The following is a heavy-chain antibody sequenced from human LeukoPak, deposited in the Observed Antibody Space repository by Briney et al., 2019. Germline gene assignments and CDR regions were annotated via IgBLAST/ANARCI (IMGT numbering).Heavy chain of an antibody. CDR1: RFTFSSYA. CDR2: ISGSGGST. D-gene: IGHD5-18*01. Sequence: PGGSLRLSCAASRFTFSSYAMSWVRQAPGKGLEWVSVISGSGGSTYYADSVKGRFTISRDNSKNTLYLQMNSLRAEDTAVYYCAKDIEYSYGSRFDYWGQGTLVAVSS. V-gene: IGHV3-23*01. CDR3: AKDIEYSYGSRFDY. J-gene: IGHJ4*02.